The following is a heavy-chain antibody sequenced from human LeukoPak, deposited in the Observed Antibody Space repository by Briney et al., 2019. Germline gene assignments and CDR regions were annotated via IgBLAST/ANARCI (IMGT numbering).Heavy chain of an antibody. V-gene: IGHV4-30-2*01. CDR2: IYHSGST. CDR3: ARGYPHYYGSSGYGAFDI. CDR1: GGSISSGGYS. D-gene: IGHD3-22*01. J-gene: IGHJ3*02. Sequence: SETLSLTCAVSGGSISSGGYSWSWIRQPPGKGLEWIGYIYHSGSTYYNPSLKSRVTISVDRSKNQFSLKLSSVTAADTAVYYCARGYPHYYGSSGYGAFDIWGQGTMVTVSS.